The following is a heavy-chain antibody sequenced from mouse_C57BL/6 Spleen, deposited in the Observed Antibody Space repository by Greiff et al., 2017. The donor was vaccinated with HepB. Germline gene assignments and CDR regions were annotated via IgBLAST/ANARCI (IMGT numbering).Heavy chain of an antibody. V-gene: IGHV1-81*01. CDR3: ARESYYGLAWFAY. D-gene: IGHD2-1*01. Sequence: VQLQESGAELARPGASVKLSCKASGYTFTSYGISWVKQRTGQGLEWIGEIYPRSGNTYYNEKFKGKATLTADKSSSTAYMELRSLTSEDSAVYFCARESYYGLAWFAYWGQGTLVTVSA. CDR1: GYTFTSYG. CDR2: IYPRSGNT. J-gene: IGHJ3*01.